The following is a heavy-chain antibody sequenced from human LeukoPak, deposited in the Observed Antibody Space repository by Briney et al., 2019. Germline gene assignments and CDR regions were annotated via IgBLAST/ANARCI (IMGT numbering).Heavy chain of an antibody. V-gene: IGHV3-23*01. CDR2: ISGSGGST. J-gene: IGHJ3*02. Sequence: GGSLRLSCAAPGFTFSSYAMSWVRQAPGKGLEWVSAISGSGGSTYYADSVKGRFTISRDNSKNTLYLQMNSLRAEDTAVYYCAKESGYYDSSGFAFDIWGQGTMVTVSS. D-gene: IGHD3-22*01. CDR3: AKESGYYDSSGFAFDI. CDR1: GFTFSSYA.